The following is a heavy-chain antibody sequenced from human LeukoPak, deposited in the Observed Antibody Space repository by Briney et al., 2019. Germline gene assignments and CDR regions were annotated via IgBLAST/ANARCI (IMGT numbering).Heavy chain of an antibody. CDR1: GGSISSGSYY. CDR2: IYTSGST. CDR3: ARDRPTAGGYFDY. Sequence: SQTLSLTCTVSGGSISSGSYYWSWIRQPAGKGLEWIGRIYTSGSTNYNPSLKSRVTISVDTSKNQFSLKLSSVTAADTAVYYCARDRPTAGGYFDYWGQGTLVTVSS. D-gene: IGHD1-26*01. J-gene: IGHJ4*02. V-gene: IGHV4-61*02.